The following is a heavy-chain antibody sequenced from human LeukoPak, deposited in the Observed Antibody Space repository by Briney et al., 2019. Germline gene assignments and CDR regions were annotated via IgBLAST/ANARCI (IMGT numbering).Heavy chain of an antibody. CDR2: IWYDGSNK. V-gene: IGHV3-33*01. CDR1: GFTFSSYG. J-gene: IGHJ6*02. Sequence: GGSLRHSCAASGFTFSSYGMHWVRQAPGKGLEWVAVIWYDGSNKYYADSVKGRFTISRDNSKNTLYLQMNSLRAEDTAVYYCARDRGYCSSTSCYRIYYYYYGMDVWGQGTTVTVSS. D-gene: IGHD2-2*02. CDR3: ARDRGYCSSTSCYRIYYYYYGMDV.